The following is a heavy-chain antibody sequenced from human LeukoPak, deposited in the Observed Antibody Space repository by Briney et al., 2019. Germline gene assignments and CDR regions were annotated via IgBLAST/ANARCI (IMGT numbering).Heavy chain of an antibody. CDR1: GFIFSSFW. J-gene: IGHJ4*02. CDR3: ATSYDSSGCD. V-gene: IGHV3-7*01. Sequence: GGSLRLSCTASGFIFSSFWMAWVRQAPGKGLEWVANIKPDGSLQFYGDSVKGRFTISRDNAKNSLYLQMNNLRAEDTALYYCATSYDSSGCDWGQGTLVTVSP. CDR2: IKPDGSLQ. D-gene: IGHD3-22*01.